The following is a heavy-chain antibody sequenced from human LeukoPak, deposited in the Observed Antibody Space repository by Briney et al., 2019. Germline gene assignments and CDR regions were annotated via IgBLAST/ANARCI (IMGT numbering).Heavy chain of an antibody. Sequence: GGSLRLSCAASGFTFSSYWMHWVRQAPGKGLVWVSRINSDGSSTSYADSVQGRFTVSREDARNSLYLQMNSLRAGDTAVYYCVREARGYHYTYFDYWGQGTLVTVSS. V-gene: IGHV3-74*01. CDR3: VREARGYHYTYFDY. D-gene: IGHD5-18*01. J-gene: IGHJ4*02. CDR2: INSDGSST. CDR1: GFTFSSYW.